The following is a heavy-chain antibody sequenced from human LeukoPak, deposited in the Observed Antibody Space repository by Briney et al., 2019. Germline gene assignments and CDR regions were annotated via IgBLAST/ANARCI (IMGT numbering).Heavy chain of an antibody. CDR2: IYPGDSDT. D-gene: IGHD3-10*01. V-gene: IGHV5-51*01. J-gene: IGHJ4*02. CDR3: TAIPTMVRGAFDY. Sequence: GESLKISCKGSAYSFTSYWIGWVRQMPGKGLEWMGIIYPGDSDTRYSPSFQGQVTISADKSISTAYLQWSSLKASDTAMYYCTAIPTMVRGAFDYWGQGTLVTVSS. CDR1: AYSFTSYW.